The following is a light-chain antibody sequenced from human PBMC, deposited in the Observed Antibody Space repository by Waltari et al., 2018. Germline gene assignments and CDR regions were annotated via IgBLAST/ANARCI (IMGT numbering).Light chain of an antibody. CDR3: CSYAGDRNLYV. J-gene: IGLJ1*01. CDR2: EVT. Sequence: QSALTQPASVSGSPGQSITFSCTGTSRDVGSYNLVSWFQQHPGQAPKLRIYEVTKRPSGVSPRFSGSKSGNTASLTISGLLAEDEADYYCCSYAGDRNLYVFGSGTKVTVL. V-gene: IGLV2-23*02. CDR1: SRDVGSYNL.